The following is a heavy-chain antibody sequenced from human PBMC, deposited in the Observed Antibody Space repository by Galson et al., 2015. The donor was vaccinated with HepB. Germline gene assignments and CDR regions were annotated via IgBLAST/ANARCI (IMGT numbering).Heavy chain of an antibody. Sequence: QSGAEVKKPGESLKISCKGSGYSFTSYWIGWVRQMPGKGLEWMGIIYPGDSDTRYSPSFQGQVTISADKSISTAYLQWSSLKASDTAMYYCARQPAVRGVIINVNDAFDIWGQGTMVTVSS. CDR1: GYSFTSYW. J-gene: IGHJ3*02. CDR3: ARQPAVRGVIINVNDAFDI. CDR2: IYPGDSDT. V-gene: IGHV5-51*01. D-gene: IGHD3-10*01.